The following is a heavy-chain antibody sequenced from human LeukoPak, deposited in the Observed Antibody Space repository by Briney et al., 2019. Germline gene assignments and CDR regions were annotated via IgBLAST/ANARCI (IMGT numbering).Heavy chain of an antibody. CDR3: ARGYGSGSYYKGCEY. CDR1: GLTFSTYW. Sequence: GGSLRLSCAASGLTFSTYWMSWVRQAPGGGLEWVANINQDGSERNYVDSVKGRFTISGDDAKNSLYLQLNSLRAEDTAVYYCARGYGSGSYYKGCEYWGQGTLVTVSS. CDR2: INQDGSER. D-gene: IGHD3-10*01. V-gene: IGHV3-7*01. J-gene: IGHJ4*02.